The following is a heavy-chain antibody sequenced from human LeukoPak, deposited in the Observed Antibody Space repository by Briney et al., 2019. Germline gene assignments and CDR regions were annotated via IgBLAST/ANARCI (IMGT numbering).Heavy chain of an antibody. CDR1: GFTFTNYW. V-gene: IGHV3-7*01. D-gene: IGHD6-6*01. J-gene: IGHJ4*02. CDR3: VRALGSSSADY. CDR2: IKQDESEK. Sequence: GGSLRLSCAASGFTFTNYWMSWVRKAPGRGLEWVANIKQDESEKYYVDSVEGRFTISRDNAKNSLSLQMNSLRGEDTAVYYCVRALGSSSADYWGQGTLVTVSS.